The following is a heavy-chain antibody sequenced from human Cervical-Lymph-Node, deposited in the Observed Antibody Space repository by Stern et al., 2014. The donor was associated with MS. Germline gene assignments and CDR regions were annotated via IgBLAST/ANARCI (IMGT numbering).Heavy chain of an antibody. Sequence: QVNLKESGPTLVKPTQTLTLTCTFSGFSLSTSGVGVGWIRQPPGKALEWLALIYWNNDKRNCPALKSSLTITKDASKNQVALTMTNMDPVDKTTYYCPRLSSVTTPPYFDYWGQGTLVTVSS. CDR3: PRLSSVTTPPYFDY. V-gene: IGHV2-5*01. J-gene: IGHJ4*02. CDR2: IYWNNDK. D-gene: IGHD4-17*01. CDR1: GFSLSTSGVG.